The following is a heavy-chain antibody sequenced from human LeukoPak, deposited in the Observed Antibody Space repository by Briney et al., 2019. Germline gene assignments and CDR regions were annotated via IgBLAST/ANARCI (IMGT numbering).Heavy chain of an antibody. V-gene: IGHV1-69*02. J-gene: IGHJ6*03. CDR3: ARGLAVEMATMNYYYYMDV. CDR2: IIPILGIA. CDR1: RGTFSSYT. Sequence: SVKVSCKASRGTFSSYTISWVRQAPGQGLEWMGRIIPILGIANYAQKFQGRVTITADKSTSTAYMELSSLRSEDTAVYYCARGLAVEMATMNYYYYMDVWGKGTTVTVSS. D-gene: IGHD5-24*01.